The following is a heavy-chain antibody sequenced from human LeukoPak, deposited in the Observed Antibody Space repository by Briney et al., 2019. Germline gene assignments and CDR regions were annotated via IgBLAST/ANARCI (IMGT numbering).Heavy chain of an antibody. J-gene: IGHJ6*03. CDR2: THYGGST. D-gene: IGHD2-2*01. CDR3: ARDVAYVAYCSSTRCSYYYMDV. CDR1: GGSISSGSYY. V-gene: IGHV4-39*07. Sequence: SETLSLTCTVSGGSISSGSYYWGWIRQPPGKGLEWIGSTHYGGSTYYNPSHKSRVTISVDTSKNQFSLKLSSVTAADTAVYYCARDVAYVAYCSSTRCSYYYMDVWGKGTTVTVSS.